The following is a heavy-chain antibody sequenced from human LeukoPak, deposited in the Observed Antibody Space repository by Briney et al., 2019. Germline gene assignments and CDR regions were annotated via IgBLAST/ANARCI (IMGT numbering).Heavy chain of an antibody. CDR1: GGSISSYY. J-gene: IGHJ5*02. CDR3: ARSGRDCTNGVCYANWFDP. D-gene: IGHD2-8*01. CDR2: IYYSGST. V-gene: IGHV4-59*01. Sequence: SETLSLTCTVSGGSISSYYWSWIRQPPGKGLEWIGYIYYSGSTNYNPSPKSRVTISVDTSKNQFSLKLSSVTAADTAVYYCARSGRDCTNGVCYANWFDPWGQGTLVTVSS.